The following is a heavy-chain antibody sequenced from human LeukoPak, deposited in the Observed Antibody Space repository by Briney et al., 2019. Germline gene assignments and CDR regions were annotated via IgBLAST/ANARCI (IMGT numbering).Heavy chain of an antibody. CDR2: ISTAGDRT. D-gene: IGHD5-24*01. V-gene: IGHV3-23*01. CDR1: GFTLKSYA. CDR3: AKILERELQYYYYGMDV. Sequence: GGSLRLSCAASGFTLKSYAMIWVRQAPGKGLESVSSISTAGDRTYYTDSVKGRFAISRDNSKNTPYLQMNSLRAEDTAVYYCAKILERELQYYYYGMDVWGQGTTVTVSS. J-gene: IGHJ6*02.